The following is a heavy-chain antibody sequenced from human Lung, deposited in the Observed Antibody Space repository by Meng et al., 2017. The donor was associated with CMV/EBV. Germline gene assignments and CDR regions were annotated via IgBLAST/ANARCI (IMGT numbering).Heavy chain of an antibody. V-gene: IGHV4-34*01. J-gene: IGHJ6*02. D-gene: IGHD3-3*01. Sequence: SQTLSLTRAVYGGSFSGYYWSWIRQPSGKGLEWVGEINHSGSTNYNPSLKSRVTISVDTSKNQFSLKLSSVTAADTAVYYCARDWNDFWSGYYGGMDVWGQGXTVTVSS. CDR2: INHSGST. CDR1: GGSFSGYY. CDR3: ARDWNDFWSGYYGGMDV.